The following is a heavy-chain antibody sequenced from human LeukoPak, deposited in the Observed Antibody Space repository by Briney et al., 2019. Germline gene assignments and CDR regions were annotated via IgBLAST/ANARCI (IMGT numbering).Heavy chain of an antibody. CDR2: IYYSGST. CDR3: ARPYSSGARVDY. D-gene: IGHD6-19*01. CDR1: GGSVSSRSYY. Sequence: PSETLSLTCTVSGGSVSSRSYYWSWIRQPPGKGLEWIGYIYYSGSTYYNPSLKSRVTISVDTSKNQFSLKLSSVTAADTAVYYCARPYSSGARVDYWGQGTLVTVSS. J-gene: IGHJ4*02. V-gene: IGHV4-61*01.